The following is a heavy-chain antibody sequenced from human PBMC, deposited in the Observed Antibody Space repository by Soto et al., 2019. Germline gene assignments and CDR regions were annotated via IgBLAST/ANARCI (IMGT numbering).Heavy chain of an antibody. D-gene: IGHD1-7*01. CDR1: GGSVSSGSYY. CDR3: ARRGLYNWNSFVLFDP. Sequence: PSETLSLTCTVSGGSVSSGSYYWSGIRPPPGKGLEWIGYIYYSGSTNYNPSLKSRVTITVDTSKNQFSLKLSSVTAADTAVYYCARRGLYNWNSFVLFDPWGQGTLVTVSS. CDR2: IYYSGST. J-gene: IGHJ5*02. V-gene: IGHV4-61*01.